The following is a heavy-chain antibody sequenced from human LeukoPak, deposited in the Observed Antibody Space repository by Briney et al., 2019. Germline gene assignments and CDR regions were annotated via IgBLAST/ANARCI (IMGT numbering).Heavy chain of an antibody. CDR3: ARERYFDRRAPFDY. Sequence: GRSLRLSRAASGFSFSIYGMHWVRQAPREGLEWVALIWYDESNKYYADSVKGRFTISRDNSKNTLYLQMNSLRAEDTAVYYCARERYFDRRAPFDYWGQGTLVTVSS. J-gene: IGHJ4*02. V-gene: IGHV3-33*01. CDR1: GFSFSIYG. CDR2: IWYDESNK. D-gene: IGHD3-9*01.